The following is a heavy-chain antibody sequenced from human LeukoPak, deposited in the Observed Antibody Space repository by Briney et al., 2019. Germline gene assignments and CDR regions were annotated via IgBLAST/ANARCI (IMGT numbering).Heavy chain of an antibody. D-gene: IGHD1-1*01. CDR3: VRDTKGSAYYFAS. V-gene: IGHV3-48*02. J-gene: IGHJ4*02. CDR2: ISSNSRTI. Sequence: SLSWPAAGFTFSSYCMDWVRQAPGEGREWVSYISSNSRTIYYAASVKGRVTLSRENAKKSLYLQKNSLRDEDTALYYCVRDTKGSAYYFASWGQGTLVTASS. CDR1: GFTFSSYC.